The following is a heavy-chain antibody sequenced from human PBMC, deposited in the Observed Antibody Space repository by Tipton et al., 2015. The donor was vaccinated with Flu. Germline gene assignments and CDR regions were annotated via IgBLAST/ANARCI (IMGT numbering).Heavy chain of an antibody. CDR1: GFTFSTYS. V-gene: IGHV3-21*01. CDR3: ARDRWGDSYDAFDI. Sequence: GSLRLSCAASGFTFSTYSMIWVRQAPGKGLEWVSYISGTSLYKHYAGSVRGRFTISRDNARNSLFLHMSSLRAEDTAVYYCARDRWGDSYDAFDIWGQGTLVTVSS. D-gene: IGHD2-21*02. CDR2: ISGTSLYK. J-gene: IGHJ3*02.